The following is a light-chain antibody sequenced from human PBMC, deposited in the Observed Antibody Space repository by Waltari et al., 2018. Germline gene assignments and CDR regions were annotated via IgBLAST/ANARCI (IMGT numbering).Light chain of an antibody. CDR2: GAS. CDR1: QSVSSSY. J-gene: IGKJ2*03. V-gene: IGKV3-20*01. CDR3: QQYGHSPR. Sequence: EIVLTQSPGTLSLSPGERATLSCRASQSVSSSYLAWFQQKPGQAPRLLIYGASGRATGIPDRFSVSGSGTDFTLTISRLEPGDFAVYYCQQYGHSPRFGQGTKVEIK.